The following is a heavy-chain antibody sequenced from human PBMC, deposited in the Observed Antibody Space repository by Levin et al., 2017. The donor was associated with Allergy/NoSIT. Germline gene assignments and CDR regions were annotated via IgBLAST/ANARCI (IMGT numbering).Heavy chain of an antibody. D-gene: IGHD6-13*01. CDR3: AKPLGIGEAGWLESGLDV. Sequence: QAGGSLRLSCAASGFTFSSYGMHWVRQAPGKGLEWVAVIAYDGSNKYYADSVKGRFTISRDNSENTLYLQVNSLRVEDTAVYYCAKPLGIGEAGWLESGLDVWGKGTTVTVFS. V-gene: IGHV3-30*18. CDR1: GFTFSSYG. CDR2: IAYDGSNK. J-gene: IGHJ6*04.